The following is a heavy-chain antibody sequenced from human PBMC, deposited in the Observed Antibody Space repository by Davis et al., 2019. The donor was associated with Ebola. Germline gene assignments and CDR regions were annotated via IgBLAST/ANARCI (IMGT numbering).Heavy chain of an antibody. CDR2: ISSSSSTI. CDR3: ARAVNIVATTYYYYGMDV. CDR1: GFTFSDYY. Sequence: GGSLRLSCAASGFTFSDYYMSWIRQAPGKGLEWVSYISSSSSTIYYADSVKGRFTISRDNAKNSLYLQMNSLRDEDTAVYYCARAVNIVATTYYYYGMDVWGQGTTVTVSS. V-gene: IGHV3-11*04. J-gene: IGHJ6*02. D-gene: IGHD5-12*01.